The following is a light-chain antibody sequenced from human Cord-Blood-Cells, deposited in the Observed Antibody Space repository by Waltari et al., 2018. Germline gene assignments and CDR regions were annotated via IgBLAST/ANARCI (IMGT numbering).Light chain of an antibody. CDR2: GAS. Sequence: EIVMTQSPATLSVSPGERATLSCRASQSVSSNLPWYQQKPGQAPRLLIYGASTRATGIPARFSGSGSGTEFTLTISSLQSEDFAVYYCQQYNNWRPWTFGQGTKVEIK. V-gene: IGKV3-15*01. J-gene: IGKJ1*01. CDR3: QQYNNWRPWT. CDR1: QSVSSN.